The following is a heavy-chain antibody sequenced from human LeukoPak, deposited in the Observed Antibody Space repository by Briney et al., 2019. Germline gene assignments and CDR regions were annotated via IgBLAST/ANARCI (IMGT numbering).Heavy chain of an antibody. J-gene: IGHJ5*02. D-gene: IGHD3-10*01. Sequence: GASVKVSCKASGYTFTGYYMHWVRQAPGQGLEWMGIINPSGGSTSYAQKFQGRVTMTRDMSTSTVYMELSSLRSEDTAVYYCARGGSGSYSEDWFDPWGQGTLVTVSS. CDR2: INPSGGST. V-gene: IGHV1-46*01. CDR1: GYTFTGYY. CDR3: ARGGSGSYSEDWFDP.